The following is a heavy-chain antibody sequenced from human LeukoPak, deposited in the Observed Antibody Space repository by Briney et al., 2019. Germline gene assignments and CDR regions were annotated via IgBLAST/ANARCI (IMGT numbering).Heavy chain of an antibody. CDR3: ARGITIFGVALYGMDV. Sequence: GRSLRLSFAASGFTFSSYAMHWVRQAPRKGLEWVAVISYDGSNKYYADSVKGRFTVSRDNSKNTLYLQMNSLRAEDTAVYYCARGITIFGVALYGMDVWGQGTTVTVSS. CDR2: ISYDGSNK. CDR1: GFTFSSYA. V-gene: IGHV3-30-3*01. D-gene: IGHD3-3*01. J-gene: IGHJ6*02.